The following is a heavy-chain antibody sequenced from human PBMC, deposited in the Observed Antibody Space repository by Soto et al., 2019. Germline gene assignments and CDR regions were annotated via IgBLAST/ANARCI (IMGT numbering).Heavy chain of an antibody. CDR1: GYTFTSYG. J-gene: IGHJ3*02. CDR2: ISAYNGNT. Sequence: GASVKVSCKASGYTFTSYGISWVRQAPGQGLEWMGWISAYNGNTNYAQKLQGRVTMTTDTSTSTAYMELRSLRSDDTAVYYCARDRPDIVVVPAAADAFDIWGQGTMVTVSS. CDR3: ARDRPDIVVVPAAADAFDI. V-gene: IGHV1-18*01. D-gene: IGHD2-2*01.